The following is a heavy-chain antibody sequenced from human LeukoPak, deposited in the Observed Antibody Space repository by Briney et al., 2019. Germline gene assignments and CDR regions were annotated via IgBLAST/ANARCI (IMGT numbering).Heavy chain of an antibody. V-gene: IGHV3-23*01. D-gene: IGHD3-16*01. CDR2: ISVSATNT. Sequence: GGSLRLSCAASGFTFSSFDMTWVRQAPGKGLEWVSTISVSATNTYYADSVKGRFTISRDTSKNTLYLQMNSLKADDTAVYYGATITIMRGVLISWGQGTLVSVSS. CDR1: GFTFSSFD. J-gene: IGHJ1*01. CDR3: ATITIMRGVLIS.